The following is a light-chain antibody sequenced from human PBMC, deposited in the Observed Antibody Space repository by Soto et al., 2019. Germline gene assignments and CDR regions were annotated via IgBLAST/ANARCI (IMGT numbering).Light chain of an antibody. V-gene: IGKV3-15*01. Sequence: IAMTQSPATLFVSPGERVNLACSASHRVGGSLALYRQKPCQAPSLLVYGASTRATGIPARFSGSGSGTEFTLTISSLQSDDFAVYYCLQYDKWPPWTFGQGTKVDIK. CDR2: GAS. CDR3: LQYDKWPPWT. J-gene: IGKJ1*01. CDR1: HRVGGS.